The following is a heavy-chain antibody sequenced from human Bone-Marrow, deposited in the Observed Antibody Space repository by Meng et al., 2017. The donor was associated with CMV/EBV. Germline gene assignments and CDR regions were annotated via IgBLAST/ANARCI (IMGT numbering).Heavy chain of an antibody. CDR3: ARDRRAARPNIAD. Sequence: GESLKISCAASGFTFSSYSMNWVRQAPGKGLEWVSSISSSSSYIYYADSVKGRFTISRDNAKNSLYLQMNSLRAEDTAVYYCARDRRAARPNIADWGQGKLVTVAS. CDR2: ISSSSSYI. CDR1: GFTFSSYS. J-gene: IGHJ4*02. D-gene: IGHD6-6*01. V-gene: IGHV3-21*01.